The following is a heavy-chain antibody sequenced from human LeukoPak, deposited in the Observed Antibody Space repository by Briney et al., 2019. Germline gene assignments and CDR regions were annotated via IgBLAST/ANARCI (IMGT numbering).Heavy chain of an antibody. Sequence: PGGSLRLSCAASGFTFSDYYMSWIRQAPGKGLEWVSYISSSGSTIYYADSVKGRFTISRDNAENSLYLQMNSLRAEDTAVYYCARVGSPSNDAFDIWGQGTMVTVSS. CDR1: GFTFSDYY. CDR2: ISSSGSTI. J-gene: IGHJ3*02. D-gene: IGHD3-16*01. V-gene: IGHV3-11*01. CDR3: ARVGSPSNDAFDI.